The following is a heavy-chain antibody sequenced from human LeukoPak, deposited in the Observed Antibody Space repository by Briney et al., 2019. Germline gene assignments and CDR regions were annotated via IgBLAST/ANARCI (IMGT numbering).Heavy chain of an antibody. CDR3: ARGGYYYGSGSYYNPHGYYYYYMDV. Sequence: SETLSLTCTVSGGSISSYYWSWIRQPPGKGLEWIGYIYYSGSTNYNPSLKSRVTISVDTSKNQFSLRLSSVTAADMAVYYCARGGYYYGSGSYYNPHGYYYYYMDVWGKGTTVTISS. CDR2: IYYSGST. J-gene: IGHJ6*03. CDR1: GGSISSYY. D-gene: IGHD3-10*01. V-gene: IGHV4-59*01.